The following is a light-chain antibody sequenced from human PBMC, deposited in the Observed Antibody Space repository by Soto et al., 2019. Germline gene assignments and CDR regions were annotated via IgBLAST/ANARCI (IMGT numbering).Light chain of an antibody. J-gene: IGKJ2*01. CDR2: KAS. CDR3: QQYSSYSSYT. V-gene: IGKV1-5*03. CDR1: QSISSW. Sequence: DIQMTQSPSTLSACVGDRVTITCRASQSISSWLAWYLQKPGKAPQLLIYKASNLQDGVPSRFSGSGSGTEFTLTISSLQPDDFATYYCQQYSSYSSYTFGQGTKLEIK.